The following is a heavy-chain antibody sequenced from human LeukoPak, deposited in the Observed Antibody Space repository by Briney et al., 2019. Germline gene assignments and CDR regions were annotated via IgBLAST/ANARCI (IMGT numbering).Heavy chain of an antibody. Sequence: GGSLRLSCAASGFTFSSYAMSWVRQAPGKGLEWVSAISGSGGSTYYADSVKGRFTISRDNSKNTLYLQMNSLRAEDTAVYYCAKEKVGRYCSGGSCYGMDVWGQGTTVTVSS. V-gene: IGHV3-23*01. CDR2: ISGSGGST. J-gene: IGHJ6*02. D-gene: IGHD2-15*01. CDR1: GFTFSSYA. CDR3: AKEKVGRYCSGGSCYGMDV.